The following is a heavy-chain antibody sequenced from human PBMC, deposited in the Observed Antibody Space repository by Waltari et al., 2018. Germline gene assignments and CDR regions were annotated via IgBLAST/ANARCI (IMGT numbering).Heavy chain of an antibody. V-gene: IGHV1-69*05. Sequence: QVQLLQSGAEVKKPGSSVRVSCKASGGTLSSYAIRWVRQAPGQGLEWMGVIICTFGAPNYAQKFQCRITITTDESARTDYMELSSLRSDDTAVYFCATSSSGWYQDASDIWGHGTLVTVS. CDR1: GGTLSSYA. CDR3: ATSSSGWYQDASDI. J-gene: IGHJ3*02. D-gene: IGHD6-19*01. CDR2: IICTFGAP.